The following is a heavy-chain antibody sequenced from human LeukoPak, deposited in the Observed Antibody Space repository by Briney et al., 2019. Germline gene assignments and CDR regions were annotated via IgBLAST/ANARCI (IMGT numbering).Heavy chain of an antibody. D-gene: IGHD1-26*01. CDR1: GDSVSSNSVA. V-gene: IGHV6-1*01. CDR2: TYHRSKWYN. J-gene: IGHJ4*02. CDR3: ARGRSYSFDY. Sequence: SQTLSLTCAISGDSVSSNSVARNWIRQSPSRGLEWLGGTYHRSKWYNDYALSVKSRISVSPDTPKNQFSLQLNSVTPEDTAVYYCARGRSYSFDYWGRGTLVTVSS.